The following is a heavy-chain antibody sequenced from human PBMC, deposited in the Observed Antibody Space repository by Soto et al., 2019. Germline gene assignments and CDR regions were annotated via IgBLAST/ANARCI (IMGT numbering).Heavy chain of an antibody. CDR1: GFTFGSYD. D-gene: IGHD3-10*01. Sequence: EVQLVESGGGSVQPGGSLRLSCAASGFTFGSYDMHWVRQATGRGLESVSSIDIVGDTYYQGSVKGRFTITRDNVKNSLYLQMSRLRAEDSAVYYCARDPSGEGFGEVSDGVDVWCHGTTVTVSS. CDR2: IDIVGDT. J-gene: IGHJ6*02. V-gene: IGHV3-13*01. CDR3: ARDPSGEGFGEVSDGVDV.